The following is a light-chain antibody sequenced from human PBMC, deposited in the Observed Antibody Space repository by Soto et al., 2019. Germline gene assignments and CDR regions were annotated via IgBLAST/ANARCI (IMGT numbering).Light chain of an antibody. V-gene: IGKV3-20*01. J-gene: IGKJ1*01. CDR2: GAS. CDR1: QSFTSTS. CDR3: QQYDSSPRT. Sequence: EIVLTQSPGTLSLSPGERATLSCRASQSFTSTSLAWYQQKPGQAPRLLISGASRRAAGIPDRFSGSGSGTDFTLTISRLESEDIAVYYCQQYDSSPRTFGRGTRVEIK.